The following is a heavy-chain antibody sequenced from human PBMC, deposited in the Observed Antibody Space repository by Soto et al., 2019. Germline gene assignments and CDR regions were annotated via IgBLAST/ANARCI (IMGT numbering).Heavy chain of an antibody. CDR2: ISDTGSRV. Sequence: QVQLVESGGGLVKPGGSLRLSCAASGFSFSEYYMSWIRQAPGKGLEWVSYISDTGSRVYYAGSVKGRFTMSRDNARNSLHLRVNTLTAEDTAVYYCARARLGIGGAFDIWGHGTMLRVSS. CDR1: GFSFSEYY. CDR3: ARARLGIGGAFDI. D-gene: IGHD7-27*01. V-gene: IGHV3-11*01. J-gene: IGHJ3*02.